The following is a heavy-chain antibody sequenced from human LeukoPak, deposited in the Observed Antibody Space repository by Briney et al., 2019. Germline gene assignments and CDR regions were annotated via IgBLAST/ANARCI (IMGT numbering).Heavy chain of an antibody. V-gene: IGHV4-34*01. J-gene: IGHJ6*02. CDR3: ARGRKGLNSGSTMQAYYYGMDV. CDR2: IHHGGNT. CDR1: RGSFSGYY. Sequence: SETLSLTCAVYRGSFSGYYWSWIRQPPGKGLEWIGEIHHGGNTIYNPSLKSRVTISLVMSKNQVSLNLSSVTAADTAVYYCARGRKGLNSGSTMQAYYYGMDVWGQGTTVTVSS. D-gene: IGHD5-12*01.